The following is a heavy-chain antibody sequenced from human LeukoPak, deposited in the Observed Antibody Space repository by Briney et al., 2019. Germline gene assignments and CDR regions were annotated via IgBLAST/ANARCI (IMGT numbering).Heavy chain of an antibody. V-gene: IGHV4-34*01. CDR1: GGSFSGYY. CDR3: ARRGRGWLLSY. J-gene: IGHJ4*02. D-gene: IGHD5-12*01. CDR2: INHSGST. Sequence: SETLSLTCAVYGGSFSGYYWSWIRQPPGKGLEWIGEINHSGSTNYNPSLKSRVTISVDTSKNQFSLKLSSVTAADTAVYYCARRGRGWLLSYWGQGTLVIVSS.